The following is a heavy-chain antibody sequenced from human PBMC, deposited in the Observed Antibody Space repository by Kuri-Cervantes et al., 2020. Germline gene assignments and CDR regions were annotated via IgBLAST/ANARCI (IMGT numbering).Heavy chain of an antibody. CDR3: ARGHYVWGSYL. CDR2: IYYTGDS. D-gene: IGHD3-16*02. Sequence: SETLSLTCIVSGGSISSSFWSWIRQPPGKGLEWIGYIYYTGDSNYNPSLKSRVTMAVDTSKNQFSLKLSSVTAADTAVYYCARGHYVWGSYLWGQGTLVTVSS. V-gene: IGHV4-59*12. J-gene: IGHJ4*02. CDR1: GGSISSSF.